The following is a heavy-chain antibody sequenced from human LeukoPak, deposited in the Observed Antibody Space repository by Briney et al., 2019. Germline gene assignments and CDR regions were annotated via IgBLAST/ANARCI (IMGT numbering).Heavy chain of an antibody. CDR3: ASWTTVTTSYYYYYMDV. V-gene: IGHV1-69*06. D-gene: IGHD4-11*01. CDR2: IIPIFGTA. CDR1: GYTFTGYY. J-gene: IGHJ6*03. Sequence: SVKVSCKASGYTFTGYYMHWVRQAPGQGLEWMGWIIPIFGTANYAQKFQGRVTITADKSTSTAYMELSSLRSEDTAVYYCASWTTVTTSYYYYYMDVWGKGTTVTVSS.